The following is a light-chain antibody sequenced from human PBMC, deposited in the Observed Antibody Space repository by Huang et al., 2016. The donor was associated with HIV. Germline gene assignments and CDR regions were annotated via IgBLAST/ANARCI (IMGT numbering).Light chain of an antibody. Sequence: EIVMTQSPLSLPVTPGEPATISCKSSQSLLHTNGYNYLDWYRQKPGQSPQLLIYLGAHRASGVPDRLSGSGSGTDFTLEISRVEAEDVGVYYCMQALQTPRFTFGPGTKVDIK. CDR1: QSLLHTNGYNY. CDR3: MQALQTPRFT. V-gene: IGKV2-28*01. J-gene: IGKJ3*01. CDR2: LGA.